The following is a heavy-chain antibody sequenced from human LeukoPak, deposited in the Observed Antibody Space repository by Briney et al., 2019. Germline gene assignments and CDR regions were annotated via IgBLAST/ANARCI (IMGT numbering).Heavy chain of an antibody. D-gene: IGHD4-17*01. CDR1: GGSISSSSYY. V-gene: IGHV4-39*07. CDR3: AAEGYGDHEGAFDI. CDR2: IYYSGST. Sequence: SETLSLTCTVSGGSISSSSYYWGWICQPPGKGLEWIGSIYYSGSTYYNPSLKSRVTISVDTSKNQFSLKLSSVTAADTAVYYCAAEGYGDHEGAFDIWGQGTMVTVSS. J-gene: IGHJ3*02.